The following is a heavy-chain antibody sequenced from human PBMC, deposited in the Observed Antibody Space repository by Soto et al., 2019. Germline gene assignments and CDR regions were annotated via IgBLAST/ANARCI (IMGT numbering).Heavy chain of an antibody. CDR3: ARWVVGGSIDY. V-gene: IGHV4-59*01. Sequence: SETLSLTCSVSGDSMSSSLWSWIRQPPGKGLEWIGYNSGTAHYNPSLKSRVTISLDTSKNQFSLNLTSVTAADTALYFCARWVVGGSIDYWGQGIPVTVSS. CDR1: GDSMSSSL. CDR2: NSGTA. J-gene: IGHJ4*02. D-gene: IGHD1-26*01.